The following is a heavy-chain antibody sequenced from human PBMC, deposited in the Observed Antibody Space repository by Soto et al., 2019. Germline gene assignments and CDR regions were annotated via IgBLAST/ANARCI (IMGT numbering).Heavy chain of an antibody. CDR3: ARHEAEGSGVWNNWFDP. J-gene: IGHJ5*02. D-gene: IGHD3-10*01. CDR1: GYSFTSYW. CDR2: IDPSDSYT. V-gene: IGHV5-10-1*01. Sequence: GESLKISCKGSGYSFTSYWISWVRQMPGKGLEWMGRIDPSDSYTNYSPSFQGHVTISADKSISTAYLQWSSLKASDTAMYYCARHEAEGSGVWNNWFDPWGQGTLVTVSS.